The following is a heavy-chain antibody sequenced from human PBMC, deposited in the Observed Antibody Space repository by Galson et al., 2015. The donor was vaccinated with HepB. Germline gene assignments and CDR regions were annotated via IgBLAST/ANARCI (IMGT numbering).Heavy chain of an antibody. CDR2: ISGSGGST. J-gene: IGHJ4*02. Sequence: SLRLSCAASGFTFSSYAMSWVRQAPGRGLEWVSAISGSGGSTYYADSVKGRFTISRDNSKNTLYLQMNSLRAEDTAVYYCAKLGGGYGDYEVADYWGQGTLVTVSS. V-gene: IGHV3-23*01. CDR3: AKLGGGYGDYEVADY. CDR1: GFTFSSYA. D-gene: IGHD4-17*01.